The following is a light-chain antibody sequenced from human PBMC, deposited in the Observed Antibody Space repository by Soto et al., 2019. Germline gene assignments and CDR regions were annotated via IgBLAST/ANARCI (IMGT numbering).Light chain of an antibody. J-gene: IGKJ3*01. Sequence: EIVLTQSPATLSLSPGESATLSCRASQSVSTYLGWYQQKPGQAPRLLIYEASNRATGIPARFSGSGSGTDFTLTISSLEPEDFAVYYCQQRSNWPPTFGPGTKVEIK. CDR3: QQRSNWPPT. CDR1: QSVSTY. CDR2: EAS. V-gene: IGKV3-11*01.